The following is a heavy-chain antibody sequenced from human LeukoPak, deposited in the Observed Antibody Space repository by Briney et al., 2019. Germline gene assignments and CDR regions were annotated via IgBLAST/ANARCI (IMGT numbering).Heavy chain of an antibody. J-gene: IGHJ4*02. CDR3: ARDSEDVTAMAYFDY. CDR2: IYHSEST. D-gene: IGHD5-18*01. V-gene: IGHV4-38-2*02. CDR1: GYSISSGYY. Sequence: SETLSLTCTVSGYSISSGYYWGWIRQPPGKGLEWIGSIYHSESTYYNPSLKSRVTISVDTSKNQFSLKLSSVTAADTAVYYCARDSEDVTAMAYFDYWGQGTLVTVSS.